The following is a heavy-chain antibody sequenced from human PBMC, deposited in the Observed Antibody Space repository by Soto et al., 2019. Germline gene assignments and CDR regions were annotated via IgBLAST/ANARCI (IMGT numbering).Heavy chain of an antibody. CDR1: GGSISSGGYF. Sequence: SETLSLTCTVSGGSISSGGYFWGWIRQLPGKGLEWLGYIYYSGSPYYNPSLKSRVAISGDTSKNQFTLELSSVTAADTAVYYCTRVAYCSSTSCPFASWGQGTLVTVSS. J-gene: IGHJ4*02. CDR2: IYYSGSP. V-gene: IGHV4-31*03. CDR3: TRVAYCSSTSCPFAS. D-gene: IGHD2-2*01.